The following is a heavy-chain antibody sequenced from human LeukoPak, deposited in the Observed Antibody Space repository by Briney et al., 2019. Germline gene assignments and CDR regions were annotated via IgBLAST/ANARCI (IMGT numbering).Heavy chain of an antibody. Sequence: SETLSLTCTVSGGSISSYYWSWIRQPPGKGLEWIGYIYYSGSTNYNPSLKSRVTISVDTSKNQFSLKLSSVTAADAAVYYCARDSDSSGWLKYWGQGTLVTVSS. CDR2: IYYSGST. D-gene: IGHD6-19*01. V-gene: IGHV4-59*01. CDR3: ARDSDSSGWLKY. CDR1: GGSISSYY. J-gene: IGHJ4*02.